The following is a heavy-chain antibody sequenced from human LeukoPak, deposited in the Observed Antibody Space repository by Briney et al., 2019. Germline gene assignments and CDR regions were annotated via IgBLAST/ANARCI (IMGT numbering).Heavy chain of an antibody. V-gene: IGHV1-2*02. CDR3: AKGATEVYYYYYGLDV. CDR2: INPKSGAT. Sequence: ASVKVSCKASGYTFTGYYMHWVRQAPGQGLEWMGWINPKSGATTYAQKFQDSVTLTRDTSINTAYMDLSGLTSDDTAVFYCAKGATEVYYYYYGLDVWGQGTTVTVSS. CDR1: GYTFTGYY. J-gene: IGHJ6*02.